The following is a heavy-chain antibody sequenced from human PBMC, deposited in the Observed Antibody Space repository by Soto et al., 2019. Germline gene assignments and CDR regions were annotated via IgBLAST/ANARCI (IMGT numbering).Heavy chain of an antibody. Sequence: PSETLSLTCTVSGGSISSDANFWSWIRQLPGRGLEWIGYISYTGRTYYTPSLNSRLTISLDTSKNLFSPRLSAVTAADTAVYFCARGSFSSSSSWFDPWGQGTLVTVSS. J-gene: IGHJ5*02. CDR2: ISYTGRT. V-gene: IGHV4-31*03. CDR3: ARGSFSSSSSWFDP. CDR1: GGSISSDANF. D-gene: IGHD6-6*01.